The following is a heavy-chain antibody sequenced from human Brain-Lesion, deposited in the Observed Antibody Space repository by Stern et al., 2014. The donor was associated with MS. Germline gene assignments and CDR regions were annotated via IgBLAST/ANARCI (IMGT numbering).Heavy chain of an antibody. CDR3: ARDQRGITIFGVVTDYYYLGMDV. CDR2: INPNSGGP. J-gene: IGHJ6*02. CDR1: GYIFTGYY. D-gene: IGHD3-3*01. Sequence: VQLEESGAEVKKPGASVKVSCKTSGYIFTGYYIHWVRQVPGQGLEWMAWINPNSGGPKYAQKFQGRVTMSRDTSISTAYVELSSLTSDDTAVYYCARDQRGITIFGVVTDYYYLGMDVWGQGTTVTVSS. V-gene: IGHV1-2*02.